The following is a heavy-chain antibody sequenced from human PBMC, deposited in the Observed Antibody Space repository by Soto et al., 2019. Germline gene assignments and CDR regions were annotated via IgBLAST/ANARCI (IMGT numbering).Heavy chain of an antibody. CDR3: AKDKSRSYYFYGMDV. D-gene: IGHD3-10*01. Sequence: GGSLRLSCAASGFTFSSSGFHWVRQAPGKGLEWVAVISYDGSNKYYTDSVKGRFTISRDNSKNTLDLQMNSLRAEDTAVYYCAKDKSRSYYFYGMDVWRQGTTVTVSS. CDR2: ISYDGSNK. J-gene: IGHJ6*02. V-gene: IGHV3-30*18. CDR1: GFTFSSSG.